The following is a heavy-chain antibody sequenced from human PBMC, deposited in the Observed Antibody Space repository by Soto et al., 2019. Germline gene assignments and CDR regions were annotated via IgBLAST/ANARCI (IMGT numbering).Heavy chain of an antibody. CDR3: ARINNSAWQTIDY. V-gene: IGHV4-59*12. J-gene: IGHJ4*02. D-gene: IGHD6-19*01. Sequence: XXTLSLTCTVSGGSINSYYWSWIRQPPGKGLEWIGYIXYSGSXNYNTYIKSRXXISVDKSXXQFYMKLSSVTAAETAVYYCARINNSAWQTIDYWGQGTLVTVSS. CDR2: IXYSGSX. CDR1: GGSINSYY.